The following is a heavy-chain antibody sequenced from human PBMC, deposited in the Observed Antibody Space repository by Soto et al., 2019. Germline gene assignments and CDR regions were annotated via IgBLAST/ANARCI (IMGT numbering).Heavy chain of an antibody. J-gene: IGHJ4*02. Sequence: EVQLVESGGGLVQPGGSLRLSCAGSGFTFSSYWMHWVRQTPGEGLVWVSRISPDGSKTSYADSVRGRFTISRDNAENTLYLQMNSLRAEDTAVYYCARVGQGQYYFDHWGQGILVTVSS. CDR2: ISPDGSKT. CDR1: GFTFSSYW. V-gene: IGHV3-74*01. CDR3: ARVGQGQYYFDH.